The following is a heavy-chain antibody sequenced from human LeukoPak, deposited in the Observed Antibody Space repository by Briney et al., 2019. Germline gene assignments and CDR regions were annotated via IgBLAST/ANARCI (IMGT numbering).Heavy chain of an antibody. CDR3: ARDLLPAAATYDY. CDR2: IYYSGST. Sequence: PSETLSLTCTVSGGSISSYYWSWIRQAPGKGLEWIGYIYYSGSTNYNPSLKSRVTISVDTSKNQFSLKLSSVTAADTAVYYCARDLLPAAATYDYWGQGTLVTVSS. V-gene: IGHV4-59*01. CDR1: GGSISSYY. D-gene: IGHD2-2*01. J-gene: IGHJ4*02.